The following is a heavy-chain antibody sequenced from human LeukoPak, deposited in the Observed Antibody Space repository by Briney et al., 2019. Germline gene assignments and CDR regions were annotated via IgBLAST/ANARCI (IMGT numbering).Heavy chain of an antibody. CDR1: GGSISSYY. CDR3: ASVSVVVVAATPDYFQH. D-gene: IGHD2-15*01. V-gene: IGHV4-59*01. Sequence: SETLSLTCTVSGGSISSYYWSWIRQPPGKGLEWIGYIYYSGSTNYNPSLKSRVTISVDTSKNQFSLKLSSVTAADTAVYYCASVSVVVVAATPDYFQHWGQGTLVTVSS. CDR2: IYYSGST. J-gene: IGHJ1*01.